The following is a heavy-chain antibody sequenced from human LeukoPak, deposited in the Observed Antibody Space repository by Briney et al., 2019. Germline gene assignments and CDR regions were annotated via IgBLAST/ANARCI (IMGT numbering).Heavy chain of an antibody. Sequence: SETLSLTCAVYGGSFSGYYWSWIRQPPGKRLEWIGEINHSGSTNYNPSLKSRVTISVDTSKNQFSLKLSSVTAADTAVYYCARRFRSYGYVRGSYYYYYYMDVWGKGTTVTVSS. V-gene: IGHV4-34*01. CDR1: GGSFSGYY. D-gene: IGHD5-18*01. J-gene: IGHJ6*03. CDR2: INHSGST. CDR3: ARRFRSYGYVRGSYYYYYYMDV.